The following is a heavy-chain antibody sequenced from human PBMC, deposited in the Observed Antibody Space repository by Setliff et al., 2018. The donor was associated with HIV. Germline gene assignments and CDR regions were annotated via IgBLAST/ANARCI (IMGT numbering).Heavy chain of an antibody. V-gene: IGHV3-21*01. CDR1: GFIFSSYN. CDR3: ARDDGNWNQGIDS. Sequence: GGSLRLSCAASGFIFSSYNMNWVRQAPGKGLEWVSSISTSSIYIYYADSVKGRFTISRDNAQKSLHLQMNSLRADDTAVYYCARDDGNWNQGIDSWGQGTTVTVSS. CDR2: ISTSSIYI. D-gene: IGHD1-1*01. J-gene: IGHJ6*02.